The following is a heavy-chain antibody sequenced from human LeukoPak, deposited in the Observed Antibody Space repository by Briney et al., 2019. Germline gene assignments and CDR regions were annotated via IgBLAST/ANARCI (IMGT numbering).Heavy chain of an antibody. Sequence: SETLSLTCAVYGGSFSGYYWSWIRQPPGKGLEWIGEINHSGSTNYNPSLKSRVTISVDTSKNQFSLKLSSVTAADTAVYYCARQSVAAKKKYYFDYWGQGTLVTVSS. CDR1: GGSFSGYY. V-gene: IGHV4-34*01. CDR3: ARQSVAAKKKYYFDY. CDR2: INHSGST. D-gene: IGHD4-23*01. J-gene: IGHJ4*02.